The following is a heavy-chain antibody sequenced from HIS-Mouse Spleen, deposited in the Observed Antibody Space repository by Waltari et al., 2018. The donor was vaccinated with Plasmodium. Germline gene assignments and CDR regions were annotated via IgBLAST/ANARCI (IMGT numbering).Heavy chain of an antibody. Sequence: EVQLVETGGGLIQPGGSLRLSCAASGFTVSSNYMSWVRQAPGTGLELGSFIYSGGSTNYADSWKGRFSISSDNSKNTLYLQMNRLRAEDTAVYYCARGNSGYSSSWYLFDYWGQGTLVTVSS. J-gene: IGHJ4*02. CDR1: GFTVSSNY. CDR3: ARGNSGYSSSWYLFDY. CDR2: IYSGGST. V-gene: IGHV3-53*02. D-gene: IGHD6-13*01.